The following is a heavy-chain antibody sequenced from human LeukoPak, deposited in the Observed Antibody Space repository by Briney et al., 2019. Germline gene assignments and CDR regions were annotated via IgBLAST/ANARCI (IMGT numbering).Heavy chain of an antibody. CDR3: AKGISSSWYYGMDV. V-gene: IGHV3-30*04. Sequence: PGGSLRLSCAASGFTFSSYAMHWVRQAPGKGLEWVAVISYDGSNKYYADSVKGRFTISRDNSKNTLYLQMNSLRAEGTAVYYCAKGISSSWYYGMDVWGQGTTVTVSS. J-gene: IGHJ6*02. D-gene: IGHD6-13*01. CDR1: GFTFSSYA. CDR2: ISYDGSNK.